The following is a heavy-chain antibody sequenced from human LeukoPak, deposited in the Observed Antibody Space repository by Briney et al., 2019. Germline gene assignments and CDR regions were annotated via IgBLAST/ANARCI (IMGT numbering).Heavy chain of an antibody. V-gene: IGHV4-39*01. Sequence: PSETLSLTRSGSGGSISSSSYYRGWIRQPPGKGLELIGRNYYSGSTYYNPSLKSRVTISVDTSKHQFSLKLSSVTAADTAVYYCARADSSSSESYYFDYWGQGTLVTVSS. CDR2: NYYSGST. CDR3: ARADSSSSESYYFDY. D-gene: IGHD6-6*01. J-gene: IGHJ4*02. CDR1: GGSISSSSYY.